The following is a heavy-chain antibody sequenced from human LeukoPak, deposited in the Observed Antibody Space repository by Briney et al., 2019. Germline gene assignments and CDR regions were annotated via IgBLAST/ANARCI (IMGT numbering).Heavy chain of an antibody. CDR1: GGSLSSSNW. CDR3: ARDFEGSSGLFDY. D-gene: IGHD6-19*01. J-gene: IGHJ4*02. V-gene: IGHV4-4*02. Sequence: SETLSLTCAVSGGSLSSSNWWSWVRQPPGKGLEWIGEIYHSGSTNYNPSLKSRVTISVGKSKNQFSLKLSSVTAADTAVYYCARDFEGSSGLFDYWGQGTLVTVSS. CDR2: IYHSGST.